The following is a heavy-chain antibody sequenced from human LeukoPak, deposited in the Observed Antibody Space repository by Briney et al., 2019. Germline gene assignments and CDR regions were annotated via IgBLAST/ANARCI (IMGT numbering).Heavy chain of an antibody. CDR2: VSHRGSS. D-gene: IGHD4-17*01. V-gene: IGHV4-34*01. Sequence: SETLSLTCAVYGGSFSGFYWSWIRQPPGKGLEWIGQVSHRGSSNYNPSLKSRVTISVDKSKNQFSLKLSSVTAADTAVYYCARKGSPYDYGDYGFTWGQGTMVTVSS. CDR3: ARKGSPYDYGDYGFT. J-gene: IGHJ3*01. CDR1: GGSFSGFY.